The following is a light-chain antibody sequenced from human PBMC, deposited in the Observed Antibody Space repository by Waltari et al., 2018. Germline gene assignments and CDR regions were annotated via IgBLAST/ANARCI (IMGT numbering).Light chain of an antibody. V-gene: IGLV3-25*03. CDR1: ALPKQS. J-gene: IGLJ2*01. CDR3: QSADSSGTYIV. Sequence: SYDLTQPPSVSVSPGQTARIPCSGDALPKQSPSWHQQKAGQAPVLVIHKDSDRPSGIPERFSGSNSGTKVTLTISGVQAEDEADYYCQSADSSGTYIVFGGGTKLTVL. CDR2: KDS.